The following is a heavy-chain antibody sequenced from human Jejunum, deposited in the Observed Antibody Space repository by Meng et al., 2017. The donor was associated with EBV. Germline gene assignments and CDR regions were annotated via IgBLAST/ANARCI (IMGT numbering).Heavy chain of an antibody. Sequence: QVQLQGPGPGLVKSSGTLSLTCTVSGGSISNNLYYWGWIRQPPGKGLEWIGTIYYSGNTYYSPSLKSRVTISVDTSKNQFSLQLNSVTAADTAVYYCARYSSSSGWLDPWGQGTLVTVSS. CDR1: GGSISNNLYY. CDR2: IYYSGNT. V-gene: IGHV4-39*07. CDR3: ARYSSSSGWLDP. D-gene: IGHD6-19*01. J-gene: IGHJ5*02.